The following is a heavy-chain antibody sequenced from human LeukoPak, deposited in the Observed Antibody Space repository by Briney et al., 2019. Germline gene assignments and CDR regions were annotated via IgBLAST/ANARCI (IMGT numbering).Heavy chain of an antibody. CDR1: GGSFSGYY. V-gene: IGHV4-34*11. CDR2: IYYSGST. J-gene: IGHJ4*02. Sequence: SETLSLTCAVYGGSFSGYYWSWIRQPPGKGLEWIGSIYYSGSTYYNPSLKSRVTVSLDKSKNQLSLNLTSVTAADTAVYYCSRENGAFSPFGYWGQGTLVTVLS. CDR3: SRENGAFSPFGY. D-gene: IGHD2-8*01.